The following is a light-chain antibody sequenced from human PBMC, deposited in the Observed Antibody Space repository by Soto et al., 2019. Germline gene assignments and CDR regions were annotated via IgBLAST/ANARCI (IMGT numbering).Light chain of an antibody. Sequence: IVMTQSPATLSVSPGERVTLSCRASQTINSNLAWYQRRPGQAPRLLIYGASTRASGIPVRFRVSGSGTGFTLTISSLQSEDFAVYDCQQHNEGPPWTFGQGTKVEIK. CDR2: GAS. J-gene: IGKJ1*01. CDR3: QQHNEGPPWT. V-gene: IGKV3-15*01. CDR1: QTINSN.